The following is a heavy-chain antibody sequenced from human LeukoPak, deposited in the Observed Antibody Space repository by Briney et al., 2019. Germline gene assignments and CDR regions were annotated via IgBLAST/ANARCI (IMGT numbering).Heavy chain of an antibody. Sequence: GASLKVSCKASGYTLTSYDINWVRQATGQGLEWMGWMNPNRDHTHYTQKFQGRDTLTRNTSISTPYMELSSLRSEDTAVYYCARGQRYFDWSSWSSHWFDPWGQGTLVTVSS. D-gene: IGHD3-9*01. CDR2: MNPNRDHT. V-gene: IGHV1-8*01. J-gene: IGHJ5*02. CDR1: GYTLTSYD. CDR3: ARGQRYFDWSSWSSHWFDP.